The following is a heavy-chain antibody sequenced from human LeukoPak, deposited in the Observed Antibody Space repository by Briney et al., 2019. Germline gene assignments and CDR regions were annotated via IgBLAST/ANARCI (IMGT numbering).Heavy chain of an antibody. CDR1: GFTFSSYT. V-gene: IGHV3-21*01. CDR2: ISSSSSYI. J-gene: IGHJ5*02. CDR3: ARGPPSSGWYNWFDP. Sequence: GGSLRLSCAASGFTFSSYTMNWVRQAPGKGLEWVSYISSSSSYIYYADSVKGRFTISRDNAENSLYLQMNSLRAEDTAVYYCARGPPSSGWYNWFDPWGQGTLVTVSS. D-gene: IGHD6-19*01.